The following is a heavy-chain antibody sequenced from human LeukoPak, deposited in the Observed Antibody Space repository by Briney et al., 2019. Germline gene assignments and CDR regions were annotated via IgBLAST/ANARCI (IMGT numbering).Heavy chain of an antibody. Sequence: SSVKVSCKASGYTFTGYYMHWVRQAPGQGREWMGWINPNSGGTNYAQKFQGRVTMTRDTSISTAYMELSSLRSDDTAVYYCARVGGPGYSSGWYGYWGQGTLVTVSS. CDR2: INPNSGGT. J-gene: IGHJ4*02. D-gene: IGHD6-19*01. CDR3: ARVGGPGYSSGWYGY. V-gene: IGHV1-2*02. CDR1: GYTFTGYY.